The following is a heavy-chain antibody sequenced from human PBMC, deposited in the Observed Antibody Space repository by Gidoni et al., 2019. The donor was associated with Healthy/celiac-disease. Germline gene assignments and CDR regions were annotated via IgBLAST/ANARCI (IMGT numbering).Heavy chain of an antibody. D-gene: IGHD3-10*01. CDR3: AKDGDTGFGELQYYFDY. J-gene: IGHJ4*02. CDR2: ISWDGGST. CDR1: GFTFDDYT. Sequence: VQLVESGGVVVQPGGSLRLSCAASGFTFDDYTMHWVRKAPGKGLEWVSLISWDGGSTYYADAVKGRFTISRDNRKNSLYLQMNSLRTEDTAVYYCAKDGDTGFGELQYYFDYWGQGTLVTVSS. V-gene: IGHV3-43*01.